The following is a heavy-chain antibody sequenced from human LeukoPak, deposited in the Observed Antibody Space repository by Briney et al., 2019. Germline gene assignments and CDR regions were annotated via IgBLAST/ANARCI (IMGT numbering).Heavy chain of an antibody. CDR2: MGPNSGNT. CDR3: ARIDEGYNHAKDY. Sequence: ASVKVSCKASGYTLTSYDINWVRQATGQGLEWMGWMGPNSGNTGYAQKFQGRVTTTRNTSISTAYMELSSLRSEDTAVYYCARIDEGYNHAKDYWGQGTLVTVSS. D-gene: IGHD5-24*01. J-gene: IGHJ4*02. V-gene: IGHV1-8*01. CDR1: GYTLTSYD.